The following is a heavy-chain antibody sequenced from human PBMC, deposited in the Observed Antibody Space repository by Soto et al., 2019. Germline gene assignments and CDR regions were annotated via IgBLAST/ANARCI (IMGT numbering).Heavy chain of an antibody. Sequence: LALTGSVLGGSIISFYWRWIRQHPGKGLVWIGSIYNSGSTNYNPAIKTRVTITATTSKNQFSLKLSSVTAADTAVYYCARAYSCSWYFFDYWGQGTLVTVSS. D-gene: IGHD6-13*01. V-gene: IGHV4-59*01. CDR2: IYNSGST. J-gene: IGHJ4*02. CDR1: GGSIISFY. CDR3: ARAYSCSWYFFDY.